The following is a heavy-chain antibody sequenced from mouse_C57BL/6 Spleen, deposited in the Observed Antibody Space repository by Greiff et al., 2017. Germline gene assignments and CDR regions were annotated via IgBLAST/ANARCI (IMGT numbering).Heavy chain of an antibody. J-gene: IGHJ4*01. V-gene: IGHV1-69*01. CDR1: GYTFTSYW. Sequence: QVQLQQPGAELVMPGASVKLSCKASGYTFTSYWMHWVKQRPGQGLEWIGEIDPSDSYTNYNQKFKGKSTLTVDKSSSTAYMQLSSLTSEDSAVYYCAAHYSPYGRAMDYWGQGTSVTVSS. D-gene: IGHD2-12*01. CDR3: AAHYSPYGRAMDY. CDR2: IDPSDSYT.